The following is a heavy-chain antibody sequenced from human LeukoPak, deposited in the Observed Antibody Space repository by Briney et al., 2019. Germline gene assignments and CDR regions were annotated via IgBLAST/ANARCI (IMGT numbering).Heavy chain of an antibody. V-gene: IGHV3-11*01. CDR2: ISSSGSTI. J-gene: IGHJ5*02. D-gene: IGHD4-23*01. Sequence: GGSLRLSYAASGFTFSDYYMSWIRQAPGKGLEWVSYISSSGSTIYYADSVKGRFTISRDNAKNSLYLQMNSLRAEDTAVYCCARGHYGGNGNWFDPWGQGTLVTVSS. CDR1: GFTFSDYY. CDR3: ARGHYGGNGNWFDP.